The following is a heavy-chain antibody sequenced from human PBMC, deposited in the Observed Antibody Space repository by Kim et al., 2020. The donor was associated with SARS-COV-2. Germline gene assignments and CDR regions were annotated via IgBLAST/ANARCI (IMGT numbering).Heavy chain of an antibody. CDR1: GFTFSDYY. D-gene: IGHD1-26*01. CDR3: AREGSESGSYENYYYYGMDV. V-gene: IGHV3-11*04. CDR2: ISSSGSTI. J-gene: IGHJ6*02. Sequence: GGSLRLSCAASGFTFSDYYMSWIRQAPGKGLEWVSYISSSGSTIYYADSVKGRFTISRDNAKNSLYLQMNSLRAEDTAVYYCAREGSESGSYENYYYYGMDVWGQGTTVTVSS.